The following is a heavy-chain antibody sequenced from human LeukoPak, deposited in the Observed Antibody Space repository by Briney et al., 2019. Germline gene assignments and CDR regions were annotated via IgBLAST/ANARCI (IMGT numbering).Heavy chain of an antibody. CDR3: ARVEEGLYVLRYFDRMDV. J-gene: IGHJ6*04. CDR1: GFTFSSYA. Sequence: AGRSLRLSCAASGFTFSSYAMHWVRQAPGKGLEWVAVISYDGSNKYHADSVKGRFTISRDNSKNTLYLQMNSLRAEDTAVYYCARVEEGLYVLRYFDRMDVWGKGTTVTVSS. D-gene: IGHD3-9*01. V-gene: IGHV3-30*04. CDR2: ISYDGSNK.